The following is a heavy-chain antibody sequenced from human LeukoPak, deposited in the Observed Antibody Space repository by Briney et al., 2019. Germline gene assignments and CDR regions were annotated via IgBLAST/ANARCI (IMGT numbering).Heavy chain of an antibody. D-gene: IGHD3-10*01. CDR3: ARVDRPWFHDY. V-gene: IGHV4-4*07. Sequence: SETLSLTCTVSGASISSYYWSWIRQPAGKGLEWIGRLYPSGTTNYNPSLKSRVTMSVDTSKNQFSLKLTSVTAADTAVYYCARVDRPWFHDYWGQGTLVTVSS. CDR1: GASISSYY. CDR2: LYPSGTT. J-gene: IGHJ4*02.